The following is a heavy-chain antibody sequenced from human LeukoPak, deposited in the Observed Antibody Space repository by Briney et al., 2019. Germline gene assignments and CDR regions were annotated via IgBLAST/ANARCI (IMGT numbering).Heavy chain of an antibody. Sequence: GGSLRLSCAASGFTFIRYNMNWVRQAPGKGLEWVSSISGTSSYIYYSDSVKGRFTISRDNAKNSLYLQMNSLRAEDTAVYYCARSSRELGGYAPWELMPPFDYWGQGTLVTVSS. V-gene: IGHV3-21*01. J-gene: IGHJ4*02. D-gene: IGHD1-7*01. CDR2: ISGTSSYI. CDR3: ARSSRELGGYAPWELMPPFDY. CDR1: GFTFIRYN.